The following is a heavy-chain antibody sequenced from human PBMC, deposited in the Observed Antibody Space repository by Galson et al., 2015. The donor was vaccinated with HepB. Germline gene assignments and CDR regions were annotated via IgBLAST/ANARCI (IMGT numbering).Heavy chain of an antibody. CDR2: INHSGST. V-gene: IGHV4-34*01. CDR3: ARGLRRKIVVVHNWFDP. D-gene: IGHD3-22*01. Sequence: TLSLTCAVYGGSFSGYYWSWIRQPPGKGLEWIGEINHSGSTNYNPSLKSRVTISVDTSKNQFSLKLSSVTAADTAVYYCARGLRRKIVVVHNWFDPWGQGTLVTVSS. J-gene: IGHJ5*02. CDR1: GGSFSGYY.